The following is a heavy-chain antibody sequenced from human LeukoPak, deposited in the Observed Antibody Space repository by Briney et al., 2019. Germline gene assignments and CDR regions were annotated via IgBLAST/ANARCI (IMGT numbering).Heavy chain of an antibody. D-gene: IGHD3-3*01. CDR3: ARAYDFWTPYGMDV. J-gene: IGHJ6*02. CDR1: GFTFSSYG. Sequence: PGGSLRLSCAASGFTFSSYGMHWVRQAPGKGLEWVAVIWYDGSNKYYADSVKGRFTISRDNSKNTLYLQMNSLRAEDTAVYYCARAYDFWTPYGMDVWGQGTTVTVSS. V-gene: IGHV3-33*01. CDR2: IWYDGSNK.